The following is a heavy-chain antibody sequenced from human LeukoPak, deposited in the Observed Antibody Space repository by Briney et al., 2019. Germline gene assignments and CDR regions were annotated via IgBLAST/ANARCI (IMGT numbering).Heavy chain of an antibody. J-gene: IGHJ6*02. CDR2: MNPNSGNT. CDR3: ATSGYDDYYYYGMDV. V-gene: IGHV1-8*01. CDR1: GYTFTSYD. Sequence: ASVKVSCKASGYTFTSYDINWVRQATGQGLEWMGWMNPNSGNTGYAQKFQGRVTMTRNTSMSTAYMELSSLRSEDTAVYYCATSGYDDYYYYGMDVWGQGTTVTVSS. D-gene: IGHD5-12*01.